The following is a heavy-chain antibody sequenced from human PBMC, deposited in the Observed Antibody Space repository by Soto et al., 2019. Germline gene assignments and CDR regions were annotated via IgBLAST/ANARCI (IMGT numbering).Heavy chain of an antibody. CDR2: ISYDGINA. CDR3: AKDGVNYASLSPVDY. CDR1: GFNFRTFT. Sequence: QIHLVESGGGVVQPGRSLRLSCASSGFNFRTFTMHWVRQAPGKGLEWVAGISYDGINAYYADSVKGRFAISRDNSKNTVSLQINSLRPADTAAYYCAKDGVNYASLSPVDYWGQGTLVTDSS. V-gene: IGHV3-30*09. J-gene: IGHJ4*02. D-gene: IGHD2-2*01.